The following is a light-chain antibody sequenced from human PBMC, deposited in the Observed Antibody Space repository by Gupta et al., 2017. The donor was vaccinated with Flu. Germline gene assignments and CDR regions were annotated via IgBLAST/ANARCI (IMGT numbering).Light chain of an antibody. CDR3: ALYRHGGFWV. Sequence: QTVVTQEPSVSVSPGGTVTLTCGLNSGSVSTTHYPSWYQQAPGQAPRTLISTTSGRSAGVPGRFSGSIRGSTAALTITGAQADDESDYFCALYRHGGFWVFGGGTKLTVL. CDR2: TTS. CDR1: SGSVSTTHY. J-gene: IGLJ3*02. V-gene: IGLV8-61*01.